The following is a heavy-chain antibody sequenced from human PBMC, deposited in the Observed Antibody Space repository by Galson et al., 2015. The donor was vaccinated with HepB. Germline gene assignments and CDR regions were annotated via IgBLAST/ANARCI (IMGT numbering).Heavy chain of an antibody. D-gene: IGHD2-8*01. J-gene: IGHJ6*03. Sequence: SLRLSCAASGLTFSNYGFHWVRQAPGKGLEWVAVISNDGTQRNYADSVKGRFTISREDSKNTLYLQMNSLRSEDTAVYFCAHGGCGTKCYLMDVWGKGTTVTVSS. V-gene: IGHV3-30*03. CDR1: GLTFSNYG. CDR3: AHGGCGTKCYLMDV. CDR2: ISNDGTQR.